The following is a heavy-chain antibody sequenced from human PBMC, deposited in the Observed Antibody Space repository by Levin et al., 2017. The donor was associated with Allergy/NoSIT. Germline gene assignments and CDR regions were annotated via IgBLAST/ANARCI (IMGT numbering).Heavy chain of an antibody. Sequence: GGSLRLSCAASGFTFSTYALSWVRQAPGKGLEWVSGITDIGGSTYYAESVKGRFTISRDNSKNTLYLQMNSLRAEDTAVYYCSKDPEWGVNFDYWGQGTLVTVSS. V-gene: IGHV3-23*01. CDR1: GFTFSTYA. J-gene: IGHJ4*02. CDR3: SKDPEWGVNFDY. D-gene: IGHD1-26*01. CDR2: ITDIGGST.